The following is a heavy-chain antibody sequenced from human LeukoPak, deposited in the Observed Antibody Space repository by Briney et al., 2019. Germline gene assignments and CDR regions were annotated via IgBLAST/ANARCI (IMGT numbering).Heavy chain of an antibody. D-gene: IGHD2-2*01. CDR3: ARLGYCSSTSCFDY. CDR2: IYYSGSA. V-gene: IGHV4-59*12. Sequence: SETLSLTCTVSGGSISSYYWSWIRQPPGKGLEWIGYIYYSGSANYNPSLKSRVTISVDTSKNQFSLKLSSVTAADTAVYYCARLGYCSSTSCFDYWGQGTLVTVSS. CDR1: GGSISSYY. J-gene: IGHJ4*02.